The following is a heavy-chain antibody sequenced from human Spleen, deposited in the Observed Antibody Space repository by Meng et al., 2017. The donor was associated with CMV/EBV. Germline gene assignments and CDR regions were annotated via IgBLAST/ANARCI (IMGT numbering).Heavy chain of an antibody. Sequence: GGSLRLSCAASGFTFSSYWMSWVRQAPGKGLEWVANIKEDGSEKYYADSVTGRFTISRDNAKNSLYLQMNSLRAEDTAVYYCARDLGDTAMGYGTYFDYWGQGTLVTVSS. CDR1: GFTFSSYW. CDR2: IKEDGSEK. CDR3: ARDLGDTAMGYGTYFDY. J-gene: IGHJ4*02. V-gene: IGHV3-7*01. D-gene: IGHD5-18*01.